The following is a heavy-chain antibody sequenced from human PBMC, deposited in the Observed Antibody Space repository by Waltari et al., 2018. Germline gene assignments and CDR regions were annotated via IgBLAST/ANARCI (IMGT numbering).Heavy chain of an antibody. CDR2: IYYSGTT. CDR1: GGSISSSSHY. D-gene: IGHD3-3*01. V-gene: IGHV4-39*07. J-gene: IGHJ3*02. Sequence: QLQLQESGPGLVKPSETLSLTCTFSGGSISSSSHYWGWIRQPPGKGLQGIGRIYYSGTTYYNPSLKRRVTISVDTSKNQFSLTLSSVTAADTAVYYCARIESGYYDAFDIWGQGTQVTVSS. CDR3: ARIESGYYDAFDI.